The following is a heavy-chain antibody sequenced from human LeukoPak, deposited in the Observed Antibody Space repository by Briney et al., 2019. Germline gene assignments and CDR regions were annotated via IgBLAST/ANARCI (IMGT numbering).Heavy chain of an antibody. V-gene: IGHV1-2*02. Sequence: ASVKVSCKASGYTFTGYHMHWVRQAPGQGLEWMGWINPNSGGTNYAQKFQGRVTMTRDTSISTAYMELSRLRSDDTAVYYCARGVGNYVLFDYWGQGTLVTVSS. CDR1: GYTFTGYH. CDR3: ARGVGNYVLFDY. CDR2: INPNSGGT. D-gene: IGHD1-7*01. J-gene: IGHJ4*02.